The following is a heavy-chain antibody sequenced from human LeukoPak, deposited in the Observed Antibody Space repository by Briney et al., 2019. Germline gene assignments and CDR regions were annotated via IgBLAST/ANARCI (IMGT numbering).Heavy chain of an antibody. J-gene: IGHJ4*02. V-gene: IGHV3-33*01. D-gene: IGHD3-22*01. CDR3: ARGRSRTVVVITTLFDY. CDR1: GFTFSSYG. CDR2: IWYDGSNK. Sequence: GGSLRLSCAASGFTFSSYGMHWVRQAPGNGLEWVAVIWYDGSNKYYADSVKGRFTISRDNSKNTLYLQMNSLRAEDTAVYYCARGRSRTVVVITTLFDYWGQGTLVTVSS.